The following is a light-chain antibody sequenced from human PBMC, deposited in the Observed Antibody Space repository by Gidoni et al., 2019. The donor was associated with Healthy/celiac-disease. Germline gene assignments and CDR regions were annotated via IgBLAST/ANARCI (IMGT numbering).Light chain of an antibody. J-gene: IGKJ4*01. CDR2: DAS. Sequence: EIVLTQSPATLSLSPGERATLSCRASQSVSSYLAWYQQKPGQAPRLLIYDASNRATGIPARFSGSVSGTDFTLTISSLEPEDFAVYYCQQRSNWPPRGTFGGGTKVEIK. CDR3: QQRSNWPPRGT. CDR1: QSVSSY. V-gene: IGKV3-11*01.